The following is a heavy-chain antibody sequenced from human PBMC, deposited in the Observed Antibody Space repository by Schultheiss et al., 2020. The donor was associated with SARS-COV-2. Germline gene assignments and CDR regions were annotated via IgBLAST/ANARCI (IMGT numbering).Heavy chain of an antibody. Sequence: SQTLSLTCTVSGGSISSGNYYWTWIRQPAGKGLEWIGHVYSSGSTNYNPSLKSRVSMSIDTSKNQFSLKLSSVTAADTAVYYCARDPTYPYYMDVWGLGTTVTVSS. D-gene: IGHD3-16*01. CDR3: ARDPTYPYYMDV. V-gene: IGHV4-61*09. CDR1: GGSISSGNYY. J-gene: IGHJ6*03. CDR2: VYSSGST.